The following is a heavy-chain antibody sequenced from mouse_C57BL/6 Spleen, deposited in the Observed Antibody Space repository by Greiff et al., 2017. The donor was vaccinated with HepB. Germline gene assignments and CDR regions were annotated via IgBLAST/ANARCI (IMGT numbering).Heavy chain of an antibody. D-gene: IGHD1-1*01. CDR1: GYTFTDYY. J-gene: IGHJ4*01. CDR2: INPNNGGT. Sequence: EVQLQQSGPELVKPGASVKISCKASGYTFTDYYMNWVKQSHGKSLEWIGDINPNNGGTSYNQKFKGKATVTVDKSSSTAYMELRSLTSEDSAVYYCARRITTHYYAMDYWGQGTSVTVSS. CDR3: ARRITTHYYAMDY. V-gene: IGHV1-26*01.